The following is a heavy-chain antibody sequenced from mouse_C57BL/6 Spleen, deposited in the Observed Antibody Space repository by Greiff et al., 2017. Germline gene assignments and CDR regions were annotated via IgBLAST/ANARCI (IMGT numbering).Heavy chain of an antibody. V-gene: IGHV1-26*01. CDR3: ARSLMVLDY. CDR2: INPNNGGT. D-gene: IGHD2-3*01. J-gene: IGHJ2*01. Sequence: VQLQQSGPELVKPGASVKISCKASGYTFTDYYMNWVKQSHGKSLEWIGDINPNNGGTSYNQKFKGKATLTVDKSSSTAYMELRSLTSEDSAVYYCARSLMVLDYWGQGTTLTVSS. CDR1: GYTFTDYY.